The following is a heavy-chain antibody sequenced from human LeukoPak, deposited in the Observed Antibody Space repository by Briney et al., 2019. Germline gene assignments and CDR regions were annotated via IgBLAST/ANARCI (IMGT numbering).Heavy chain of an antibody. D-gene: IGHD2-8*01. CDR3: ARHWPGYCTNGVCYRSPTAFDI. V-gene: IGHV4-4*07. J-gene: IGHJ3*02. Sequence: SETLSLTCTVSDDSISHYYWSWTRQPAGKGLEWIGHIYTRGSTNYNPSLKSRVTISVDTSKNQFSLKLSSVTAADTAVYYCARHWPGYCTNGVCYRSPTAFDIWGQGTMVTVSS. CDR1: DDSISHYY. CDR2: IYTRGST.